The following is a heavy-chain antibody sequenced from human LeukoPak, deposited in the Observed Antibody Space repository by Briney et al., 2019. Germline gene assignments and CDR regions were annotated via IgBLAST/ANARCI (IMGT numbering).Heavy chain of an antibody. Sequence: GGSLRLSCAASGFTFSSYSMNWVRQAPGKGLEWVSSISSSSSYIYYADSVKGRFTISRDNAKNSLYLQMNSLRAEDTAVYYCARGSYDSSDYSRGYNWFDPWGQGTLVTVSS. V-gene: IGHV3-21*01. CDR2: ISSSSSYI. D-gene: IGHD3-22*01. J-gene: IGHJ5*02. CDR1: GFTFSSYS. CDR3: ARGSYDSSDYSRGYNWFDP.